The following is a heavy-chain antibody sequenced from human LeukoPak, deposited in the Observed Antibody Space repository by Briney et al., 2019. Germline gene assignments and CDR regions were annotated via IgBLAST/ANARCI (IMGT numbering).Heavy chain of an antibody. CDR2: ISAYNGNT. CDR3: ARCFDYDILTGYYSFDY. CDR1: GYTFTSYG. Sequence: GASVKVSCKASGYTFTSYGISWVRQAPGQGLEWMGWISAYNGNTNYAQKLQGRVTMTTDTSTSTAYMELRSLRPDDTAVYYCARCFDYDILTGYYSFDYWGQGTLVTVSS. V-gene: IGHV1-18*01. D-gene: IGHD3-9*01. J-gene: IGHJ4*02.